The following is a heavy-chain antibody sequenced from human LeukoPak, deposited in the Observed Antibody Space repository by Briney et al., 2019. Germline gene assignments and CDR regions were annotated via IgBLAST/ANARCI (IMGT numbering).Heavy chain of an antibody. D-gene: IGHD3-3*01. J-gene: IGHJ6*03. CDR3: ADAPYYDFWSGYSPNYYMDV. CDR1: GFTFSTYW. Sequence: GGSLRLSCAAFGFTFSTYWMSWVRQAPGKGLEWVANIKEDGSEKYYVDSVKGRFTISRDNAKNSLYLQMNSLGAEDTAVYYCADAPYYDFWSGYSPNYYMDVWGKGTTVTVSS. CDR2: IKEDGSEK. V-gene: IGHV3-7*01.